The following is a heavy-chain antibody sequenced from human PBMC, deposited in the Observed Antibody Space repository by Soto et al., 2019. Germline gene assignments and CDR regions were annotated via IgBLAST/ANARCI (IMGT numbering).Heavy chain of an antibody. Sequence: PSETLSLTCAVYGGSFSGYYWSWIRQPPGKGLEWIGEINHSGSTNYNPSLKSRVTISVDTSKNQFSLKLSSVTAADTAVYYCARGLRFLEWLEYYGMDVWGQGTTVTAP. J-gene: IGHJ6*02. CDR2: INHSGST. CDR1: GGSFSGYY. D-gene: IGHD3-3*01. V-gene: IGHV4-34*01. CDR3: ARGLRFLEWLEYYGMDV.